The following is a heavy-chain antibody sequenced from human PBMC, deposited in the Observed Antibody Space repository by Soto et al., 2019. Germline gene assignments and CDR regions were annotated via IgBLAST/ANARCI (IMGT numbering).Heavy chain of an antibody. CDR3: ARDSPTGGARRREGYYYGMDV. CDR2: ISAYNGNT. V-gene: IGHV1-18*01. Sequence: GASVKVSCKASGYTFTSYGISWVRQAPGQGLEWMGWISAYNGNTNYAQKLQGRVTMTTDTSTSTAYMELRSLRSDDTAVYYCARDSPTGGARRREGYYYGMDVWGQGTTVTVSS. CDR1: GYTFTSYG. D-gene: IGHD2-8*02. J-gene: IGHJ6*02.